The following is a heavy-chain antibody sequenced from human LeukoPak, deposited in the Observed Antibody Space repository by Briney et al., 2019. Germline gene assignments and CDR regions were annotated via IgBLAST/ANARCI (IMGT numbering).Heavy chain of an antibody. D-gene: IGHD4-17*01. CDR2: IVVGSGNT. Sequence: SVKVSCKASGFTFTSSAMRWVRQARGHRLEWIGWIVVGSGNTNYAQKFQESVTIIRDMSTSTAYMELSSLRSEDTAVYYCAAAGDDYGDYATWGQGTLVTVSS. J-gene: IGHJ5*02. CDR1: GFTFTSSA. CDR3: AAAGDDYGDYAT. V-gene: IGHV1-58*02.